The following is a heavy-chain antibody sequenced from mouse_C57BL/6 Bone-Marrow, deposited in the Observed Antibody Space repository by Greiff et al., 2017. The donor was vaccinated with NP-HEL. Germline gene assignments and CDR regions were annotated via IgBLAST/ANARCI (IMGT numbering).Heavy chain of an antibody. V-gene: IGHV1-69*01. CDR3: ARDTTVVVPWYFDV. Sequence: QVQLQQPGAELVMPGASVKLSCKASGYTFTSYWMHWVKQRPGQGLEWIGEIDPSDSYTNYNQKFKGKSTLTVDKSSSTAYMQLSSLTSEDSAVYYCARDTTVVVPWYFDVWGTVTTVTVSS. J-gene: IGHJ1*03. CDR1: GYTFTSYW. CDR2: IDPSDSYT. D-gene: IGHD1-1*01.